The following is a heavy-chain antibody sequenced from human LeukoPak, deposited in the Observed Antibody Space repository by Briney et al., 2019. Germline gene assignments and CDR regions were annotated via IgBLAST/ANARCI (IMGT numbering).Heavy chain of an antibody. D-gene: IGHD2-2*01. CDR3: ARDSSYCSSTSCPPVDY. CDR1: GYTFTSYG. Sequence: ASVKVSCKASGYTFTSYGISWVRQAPGQGLEWMGWISAYNGNTNYAQKLQGRVTMTTDTSTSTAYMELRRLRSDDTAVYYCARDSSYCSSTSCPPVDYWGQGTLVTVSS. CDR2: ISAYNGNT. J-gene: IGHJ4*02. V-gene: IGHV1-18*01.